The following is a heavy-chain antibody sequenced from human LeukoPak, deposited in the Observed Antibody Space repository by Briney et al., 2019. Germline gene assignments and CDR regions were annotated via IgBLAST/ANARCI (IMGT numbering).Heavy chain of an antibody. Sequence: SETLSLTCAVYGGSFSGYYWSWIRQPPGKGLEWIGEINHSGSTNYNPSLKSRVTISVDTSKNQFSLKLSSVTAADTAVYYCATPPYSDNWDFDLWGRGTLVTVSS. J-gene: IGHJ2*01. V-gene: IGHV4-34*01. CDR3: ATPPYSDNWDFDL. CDR1: GGSFSGYY. CDR2: INHSGST. D-gene: IGHD2-21*01.